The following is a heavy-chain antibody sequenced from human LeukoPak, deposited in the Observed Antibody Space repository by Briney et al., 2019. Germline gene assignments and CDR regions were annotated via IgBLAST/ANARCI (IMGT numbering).Heavy chain of an antibody. D-gene: IGHD2-2*01. CDR2: IYTSGST. V-gene: IGHV4-61*02. CDR1: GGSISSGSYY. Sequence: SQTLSLTCTVSGGSISSGSYYWSWIRQPAGKGLEWIGRIYTSGSTNYNPSLKSRVTISVDTSKNQFSLKLSSVTAADTAVYYCARVGPIYCSSTSCYVVGSWFDPWGQGTLVTVSS. CDR3: ARVGPIYCSSTSCYVVGSWFDP. J-gene: IGHJ5*02.